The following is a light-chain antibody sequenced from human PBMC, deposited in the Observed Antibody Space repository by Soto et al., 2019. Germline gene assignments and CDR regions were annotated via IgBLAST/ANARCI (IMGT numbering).Light chain of an antibody. CDR2: LDSDGSH. Sequence: QLVLTQSPSASASLGASVKLTCTLSSGHSTYAIAWHQQQPEKGPRYLMKLDSDGSHNKGDGIPDRFSGSSSGAERYLTISSLHSEDEADYYCQTWGTGIHYVFGTGTKVTVL. J-gene: IGLJ1*01. V-gene: IGLV4-69*01. CDR1: SGHSTYA. CDR3: QTWGTGIHYV.